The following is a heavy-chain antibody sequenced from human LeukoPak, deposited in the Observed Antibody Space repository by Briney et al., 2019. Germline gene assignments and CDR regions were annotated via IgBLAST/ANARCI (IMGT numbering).Heavy chain of an antibody. CDR2: FSNSGTT. CDR3: ARGGPYGSGSYYKYNWFDP. Sequence: SETLSLTCTVSGGSISDYYWSWIRQPPGKGLEWIGYFSNSGTTNQNPSLKSRVTMSVDTSKNQFSLKLSSVTAADTAVYYCARGGPYGSGSYYKYNWFDPWGQGTLVTVSS. J-gene: IGHJ5*02. D-gene: IGHD3-10*01. CDR1: GGSISDYY. V-gene: IGHV4-59*12.